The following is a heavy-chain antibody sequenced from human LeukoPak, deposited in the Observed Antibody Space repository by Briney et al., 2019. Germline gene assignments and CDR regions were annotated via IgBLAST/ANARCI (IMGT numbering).Heavy chain of an antibody. CDR3: ARDHYYGSGSYGLDP. CDR2: IYSGGST. D-gene: IGHD3-10*01. V-gene: IGHV3-53*01. Sequence: PGGSLRLSCAASGFTVSSNYMSWVRQAPGKGLEWGSVIYSGGSTYYADSVKGRFTISRDNSKNTLYLQMNSLRAEDTAVYYCARDHYYGSGSYGLDPWGQGTLVTVSS. CDR1: GFTVSSNY. J-gene: IGHJ5*02.